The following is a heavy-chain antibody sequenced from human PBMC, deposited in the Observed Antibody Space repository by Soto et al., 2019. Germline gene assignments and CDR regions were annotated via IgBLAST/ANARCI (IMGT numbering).Heavy chain of an antibody. V-gene: IGHV4-39*01. CDR3: ASFYGSGSYLAFQADY. J-gene: IGHJ4*02. CDR2: LYYSGTT. Sequence: WENLALTSSSCRGSVTSSSYYWGWIRQPPGKGLEWIGSLYYSGTTYYSPSLKSRVTISVDTSTNQFSLRLSSVTAADTAVYYCASFYGSGSYLAFQADYWGQGTLVPVSS. CDR1: RGSVTSSSYY. D-gene: IGHD3-10*01.